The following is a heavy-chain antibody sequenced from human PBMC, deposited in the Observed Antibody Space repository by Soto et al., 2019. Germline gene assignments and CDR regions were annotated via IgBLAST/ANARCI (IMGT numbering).Heavy chain of an antibody. Sequence: GGSLRLSCAASGFTFSSYGMHWVRQAPGKGLEWVAVIWYDGSNKYYADSVKGRFTISRDNSKNTLYLQMNSLRAEDTAVYYCARNGEGIFGVVTDICLDYWGQGTLVTVSS. J-gene: IGHJ4*02. D-gene: IGHD3-3*01. CDR2: IWYDGSNK. CDR1: GFTFSSYG. CDR3: ARNGEGIFGVVTDICLDY. V-gene: IGHV3-33*01.